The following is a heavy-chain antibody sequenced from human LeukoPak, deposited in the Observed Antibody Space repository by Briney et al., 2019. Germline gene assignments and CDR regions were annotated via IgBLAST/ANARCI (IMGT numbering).Heavy chain of an antibody. V-gene: IGHV3-48*03. Sequence: PGGSLRLSCADSGFTFSSYEMNWVRQAPGKGLEWVSYISSSGSTIYYADSVKGRFTISRDNAKNSLYLQMNSLRAEDTAVYYCATINSYGPFDYWGQGTLVTVSS. D-gene: IGHD5-18*01. J-gene: IGHJ4*02. CDR2: ISSSGSTI. CDR1: GFTFSSYE. CDR3: ATINSYGPFDY.